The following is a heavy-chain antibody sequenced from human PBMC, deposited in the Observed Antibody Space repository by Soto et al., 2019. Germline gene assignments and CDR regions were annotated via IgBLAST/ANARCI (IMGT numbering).Heavy chain of an antibody. CDR3: AKSPRGEMATD. Sequence: QVQLVQSGGEVKKPGASVTVSYKASGYTFINYHITWVRQAPGQGLEWMAWINTYNGMTDYAQRFQGRVTMTRDTSTSTAYMELRNLGSDDTAVYFCAKSPRGEMATDWGQGTPVTLSS. CDR1: GYTFINYH. V-gene: IGHV1-18*01. J-gene: IGHJ4*02. D-gene: IGHD5-12*01. CDR2: INTYNGMT.